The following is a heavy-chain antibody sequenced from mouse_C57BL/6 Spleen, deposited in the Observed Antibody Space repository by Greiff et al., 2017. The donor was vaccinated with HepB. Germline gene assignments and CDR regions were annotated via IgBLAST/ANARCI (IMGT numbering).Heavy chain of an antibody. V-gene: IGHV1-82*01. Sequence: QVQLQQSGPELVKPGASVKISCKASGYAFSSSWMNWVKQRPGKGLEWIGRIYPGDGDTNYNGKFKGKATLTADKSSSTAYLQLSSLTSEDSAVYFCSREEVYYYGSSDGGMDYWGQGTSVTVSS. J-gene: IGHJ4*01. CDR2: IYPGDGDT. CDR1: GYAFSSSW. D-gene: IGHD1-1*01. CDR3: SREEVYYYGSSDGGMDY.